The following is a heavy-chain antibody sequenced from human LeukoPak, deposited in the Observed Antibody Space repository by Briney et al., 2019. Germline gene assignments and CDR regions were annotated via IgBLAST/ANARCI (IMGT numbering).Heavy chain of an antibody. Sequence: SETLSLTCAVYGESFSGFYWSWIRQSPGKGLEWIGEINHGGSTNYNPSLKSRVTISVDTSKNQFSLKLSSVTAADTAVYYCARGKDYDFWSASKTKYRKTFDYWGQGTLVTVSS. CDR1: GESFSGFY. V-gene: IGHV4-34*01. CDR3: ARGKDYDFWSASKTKYRKTFDY. J-gene: IGHJ4*02. CDR2: INHGGST. D-gene: IGHD3-3*01.